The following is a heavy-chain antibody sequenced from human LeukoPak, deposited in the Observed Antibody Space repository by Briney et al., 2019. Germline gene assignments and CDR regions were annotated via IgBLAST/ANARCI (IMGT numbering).Heavy chain of an antibody. CDR3: ARDLLFGYNWNYFDY. V-gene: IGHV3-7*01. D-gene: IGHD1-20*01. Sequence: GGSLRLSCAASGFTFSSYWMSWVRQAPGKGLEWVANIKQDGSEKYYVDPVKGRFTISRDNAKNSLYLQMNSLRAEDTAVYYCARDLLFGYNWNYFDYWGQGTLVTVSS. J-gene: IGHJ4*02. CDR2: IKQDGSEK. CDR1: GFTFSSYW.